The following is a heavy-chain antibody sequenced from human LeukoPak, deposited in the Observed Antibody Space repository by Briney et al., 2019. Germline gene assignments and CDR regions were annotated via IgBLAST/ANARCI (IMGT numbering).Heavy chain of an antibody. J-gene: IGHJ4*02. D-gene: IGHD3-16*01. V-gene: IGHV4-34*01. Sequence: SETLSLTCAVYGGSFSGYYWSWIREPPGKGVEWVGEINHSGSTNYDPPLKGRIPISGDTCKKQSCLKLRSVTAADPAVYYCARGRKTDYWGQGTLVTVSS. CDR2: INHSGST. CDR1: GGSFSGYY. CDR3: ARGRKTDY.